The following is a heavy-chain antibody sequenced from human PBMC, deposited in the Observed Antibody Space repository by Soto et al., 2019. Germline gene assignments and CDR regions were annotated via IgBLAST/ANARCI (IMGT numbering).Heavy chain of an antibody. J-gene: IGHJ6*02. CDR1: GGSISSVGYY. V-gene: IGHV4-31*03. Sequence: QVQLQESGPGLVKPSQTLSLTCTVSGGSISSVGYYWSWIRQHPGKGLEWIGYIYYSGSTYYNPSLKSRVTISVDTSKNQFSLKLSSVTAADTAVYYCARSGYSSSWGGYYYYGMDVWGQGTTVTVSS. CDR3: ARSGYSSSWGGYYYYGMDV. CDR2: IYYSGST. D-gene: IGHD6-13*01.